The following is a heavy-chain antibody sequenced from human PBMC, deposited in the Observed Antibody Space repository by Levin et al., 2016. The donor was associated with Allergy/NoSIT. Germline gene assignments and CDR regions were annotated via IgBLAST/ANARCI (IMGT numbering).Heavy chain of an antibody. J-gene: IGHJ4*02. CDR1: GGSVSSGSYY. CDR2: IYYSGST. D-gene: IGHD6-13*01. V-gene: IGHV4-61*01. Sequence: SETLSLTCTVSGGSVSSGSYYWSWIRQPPGKGLEWIGYIYYSGSTNYNPSLKSRVTISVDTSKNQFSLKLSSVTAADTAVYYCARGKFGSSWYNWGQGTLVTVSS. CDR3: ARGKFGSSWYN.